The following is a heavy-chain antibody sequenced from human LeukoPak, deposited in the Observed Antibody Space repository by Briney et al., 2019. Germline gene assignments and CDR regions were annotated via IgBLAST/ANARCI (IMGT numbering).Heavy chain of an antibody. V-gene: IGHV3-23*01. J-gene: IGHJ4*02. D-gene: IGHD2-2*01. CDR1: GFTFSSYA. CDR3: ASALVYCTSTSYYH. CDR2: ISGSGGST. Sequence: GGSLRLSCAASGFTFSSYAMSWVRQAPGKGLEWGSTISGSGGSTYYADSVKGGSTISRDNSKNTRYRQMTSLRAEDTAVYYCASALVYCTSTSYYHWGQGTLVTVSS.